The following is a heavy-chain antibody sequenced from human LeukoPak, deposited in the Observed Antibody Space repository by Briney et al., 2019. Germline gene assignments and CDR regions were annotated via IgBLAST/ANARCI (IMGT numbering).Heavy chain of an antibody. Sequence: ASVTVSCKSSGYTFTSYAMNWVRQAPGQGLEWMGWINTNTGNPTYAQGFTGRFVFSLDTSVSTAYLQISSLKAEDTAVYYCARSLPYYYDSSGYGHAFDIWGQGTMVTVSS. D-gene: IGHD3-22*01. CDR3: ARSLPYYYDSSGYGHAFDI. J-gene: IGHJ3*02. CDR2: INTNTGNP. V-gene: IGHV7-4-1*02. CDR1: GYTFTSYA.